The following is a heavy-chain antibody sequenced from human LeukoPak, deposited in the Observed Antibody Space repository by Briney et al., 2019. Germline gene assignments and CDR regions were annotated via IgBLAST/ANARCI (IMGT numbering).Heavy chain of an antibody. CDR3: AREDSTGYSSLDY. CDR2: INLKSDGT. J-gene: IGHJ4*02. CDR1: GYTFTGYS. Sequence: ASVKVSCKASGYTFTGYSIHWVRQAPGQGLEWMGWINLKSDGTNYAQNFQARVTMTRETSISTAYMELSRLRSDDTAVHYCAREDSTGYSSLDYWGQGTLVTVSS. V-gene: IGHV1-2*02. D-gene: IGHD3-22*01.